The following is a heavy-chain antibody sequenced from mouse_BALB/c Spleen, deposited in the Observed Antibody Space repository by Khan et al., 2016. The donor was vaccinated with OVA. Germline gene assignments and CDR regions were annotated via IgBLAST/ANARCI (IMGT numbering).Heavy chain of an antibody. D-gene: IGHD3-2*02. Sequence: QVQLKESGAELVRPGASVKLSCKTSGYIFTSYWIHWVKQRSGQGLEWIARIYPGTDNSYYNEKFKDKATLTADKSSSTAYMQLSSLKSEVSDVXFCAREEALYHFDHWGQGTTLTVSS. J-gene: IGHJ2*01. CDR2: IYPGTDNS. V-gene: IGHV1-76*01. CDR3: AREEALYHFDH. CDR1: GYIFTSYW.